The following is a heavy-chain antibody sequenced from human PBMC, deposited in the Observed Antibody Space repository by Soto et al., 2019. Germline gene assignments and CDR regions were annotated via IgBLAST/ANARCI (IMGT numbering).Heavy chain of an antibody. D-gene: IGHD2-15*01. Sequence: GESLKISCKGSGYSFTSYWISWVRQMPGKGLEWMGRIDPSDSYTNYSPSFQGHVTISADKSISTAYLQWSSLKASDTAMYYCARGGSVVHPYYYGMDVWGPGTTVTVSS. CDR2: IDPSDSYT. CDR1: GYSFTSYW. CDR3: ARGGSVVHPYYYGMDV. J-gene: IGHJ6*02. V-gene: IGHV5-10-1*01.